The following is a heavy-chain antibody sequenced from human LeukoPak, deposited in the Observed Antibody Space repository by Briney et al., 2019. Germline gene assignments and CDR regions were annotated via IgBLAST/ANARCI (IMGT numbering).Heavy chain of an antibody. Sequence: SGRSLRLSCAASGFTFDDYAVHWVRQAPGKGLEWVSGISWNSGSIGYADSVKGRFTISRDNAKNSLYLQMNSLRAEDTAVYYCASAPDVRYFDWLLPHDAFDIWGQGTMVTVSS. D-gene: IGHD3-9*01. CDR1: GFTFDDYA. CDR2: ISWNSGSI. J-gene: IGHJ3*02. V-gene: IGHV3-9*01. CDR3: ASAPDVRYFDWLLPHDAFDI.